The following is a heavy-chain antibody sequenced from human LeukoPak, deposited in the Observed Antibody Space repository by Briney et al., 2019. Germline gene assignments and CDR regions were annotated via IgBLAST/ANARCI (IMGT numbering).Heavy chain of an antibody. CDR3: ATASRGRWLGYYFDY. Sequence: GGSLRLSCAASGFTFSSYWMSWVRQAPGKGLEWVANIKQDGSEKYYVDSVKGRFTISRDNAKNSLYLQMNSLRAEDTAVYYCATASRGRWLGYYFDYWGQGTLVTVSS. J-gene: IGHJ4*02. CDR2: IKQDGSEK. V-gene: IGHV3-7*01. D-gene: IGHD6-19*01. CDR1: GFTFSSYW.